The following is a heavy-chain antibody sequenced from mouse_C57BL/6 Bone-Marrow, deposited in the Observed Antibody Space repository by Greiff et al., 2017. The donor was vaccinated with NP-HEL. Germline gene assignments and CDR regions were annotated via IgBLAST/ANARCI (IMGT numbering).Heavy chain of an antibody. CDR3: ARVQLRLHVSFAY. V-gene: IGHV1-19*01. Sequence: EVQLQQSGPVLVKPGASVKMSCKASGYTFTDYYMNWVKQSHGKSLEWIGVINPYNGGTSYNQKFKGKATLTVDKSSSKAYMELNSLTSEDSAVYYCARVQLRLHVSFAYWGQGTLVTVSA. J-gene: IGHJ3*01. D-gene: IGHD3-2*02. CDR2: INPYNGGT. CDR1: GYTFTDYY.